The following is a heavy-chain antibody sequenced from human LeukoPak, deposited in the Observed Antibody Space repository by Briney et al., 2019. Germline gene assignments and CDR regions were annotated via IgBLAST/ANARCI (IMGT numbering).Heavy chain of an antibody. V-gene: IGHV4-59*01. CDR3: ARFSSIAAAFDY. CDR2: IYYSGST. CDR1: GGSISSYY. Sequence: PSETLSLTCTVSGGSISSYYWSWIRQPPGKGLEWIGYIYYSGSTNYNPSLKSRVTISVKTSKNQFSLKLSSVTAADTAVYYCARFSSIAAAFDYWGLGTLVTVSS. J-gene: IGHJ4*02. D-gene: IGHD6-13*01.